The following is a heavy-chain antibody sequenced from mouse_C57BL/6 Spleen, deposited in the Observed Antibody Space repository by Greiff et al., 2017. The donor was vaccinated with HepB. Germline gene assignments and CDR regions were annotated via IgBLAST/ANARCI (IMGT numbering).Heavy chain of an antibody. V-gene: IGHV1-80*01. CDR2: IYPGDGDT. Sequence: QVQLQQSGAELVKPGASVKISCKASGYAFSSYWMNWVKQRPGKGLEWIGQIYPGDGDTNYNGKFKGKATLTADKSSSTAYMQLSSLTSEDSAVYFCARWGDYDPFDYWGQGTTLTVSS. J-gene: IGHJ2*01. D-gene: IGHD2-4*01. CDR3: ARWGDYDPFDY. CDR1: GYAFSSYW.